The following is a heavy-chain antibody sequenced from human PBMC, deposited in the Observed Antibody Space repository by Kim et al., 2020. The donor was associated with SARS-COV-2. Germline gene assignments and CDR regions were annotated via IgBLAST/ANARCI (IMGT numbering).Heavy chain of an antibody. Sequence: GGSLRLSCAASGFTFSSYAMHWVRQAPGKGLEWVAVISYDGSNKYYADSVKGRFTISRDNSKNTLYLQMNSLRAEDTAVYYCARDGDYGDYDCFDYWGQG. D-gene: IGHD4-17*01. J-gene: IGHJ4*02. CDR2: ISYDGSNK. V-gene: IGHV3-30*04. CDR3: ARDGDYGDYDCFDY. CDR1: GFTFSSYA.